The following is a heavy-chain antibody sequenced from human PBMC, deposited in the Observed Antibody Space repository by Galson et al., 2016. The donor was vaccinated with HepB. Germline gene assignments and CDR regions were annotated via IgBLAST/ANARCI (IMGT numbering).Heavy chain of an antibody. V-gene: IGHV3-7*03. CDR1: GFTFSSYW. CDR2: IKQDGSEK. Sequence: SLRLSCAASGFTFSSYWMTWVRQAPGKGLEWVANIKQDGSEKYYVDSVKGRFTISRDNTKNSLYLQMNRLRAEDTSVYYCARNSMIRGVISHYWGQGTLVTVSS. CDR3: ARNSMIRGVISHY. D-gene: IGHD3-10*01. J-gene: IGHJ4*02.